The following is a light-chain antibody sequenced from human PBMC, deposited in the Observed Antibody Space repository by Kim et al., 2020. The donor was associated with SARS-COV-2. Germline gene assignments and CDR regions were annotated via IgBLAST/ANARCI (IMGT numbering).Light chain of an antibody. Sequence: SYELTQPPSVSVAPGKTARITCGGNNIGSKSVYWYQQKPGQAPVLVIYYDSDRPSGIPERFSGSNSGNTATLTISRVEAGDEADYYCQVWDSSSDHRRVFGGGTQLTVL. V-gene: IGLV3-21*04. CDR1: NIGSKS. J-gene: IGLJ2*01. CDR2: YDS. CDR3: QVWDSSSDHRRV.